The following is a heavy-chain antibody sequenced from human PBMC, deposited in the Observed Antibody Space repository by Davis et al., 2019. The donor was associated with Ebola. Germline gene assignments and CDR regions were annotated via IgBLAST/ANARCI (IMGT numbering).Heavy chain of an antibody. J-gene: IGHJ6*02. CDR1: GYTFTSYD. V-gene: IGHV1-8*01. Sequence: AASVKVSCKASGYTFTSYDINWVRQATGQGLEWMGWMNPNSGNTGYAQKFQGRVTMTRNTSISTAYMELSSLRSEDTAVYYCARAQDRRGYYYYGMDVWGQGTTVTVSS. D-gene: IGHD2-15*01. CDR2: MNPNSGNT. CDR3: ARAQDRRGYYYYGMDV.